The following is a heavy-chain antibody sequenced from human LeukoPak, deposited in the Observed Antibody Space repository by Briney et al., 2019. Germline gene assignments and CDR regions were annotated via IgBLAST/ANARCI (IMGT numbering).Heavy chain of an antibody. CDR2: IYYSGST. Sequence: PSETLSLTGTVSGGSISSYYWSWIRQPPGKGLEWIGYIYYSGSTNYNPSLKSRVTISVDTSTNQFSLKLSSVTAAHAAVYYCAREMNLGYCSGGSCYNWFDPWGQGTLVTVSS. CDR3: AREMNLGYCSGGSCYNWFDP. J-gene: IGHJ5*02. D-gene: IGHD2-15*01. CDR1: GGSISSYY. V-gene: IGHV4-59*13.